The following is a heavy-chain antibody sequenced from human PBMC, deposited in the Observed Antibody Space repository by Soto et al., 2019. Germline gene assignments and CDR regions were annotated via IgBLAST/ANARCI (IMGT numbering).Heavy chain of an antibody. D-gene: IGHD6-13*01. Sequence: SETLSLTCAVSGGSISTSNWWSWFPQPPGKGLEWIGEVYRTGSTTYNPSLESRLTISVDKSKNQFSLKLTSVTAADTAVYYCARARATIAAAAIFDCWGQGTLVTVSS. CDR2: VYRTGST. V-gene: IGHV4-4*02. J-gene: IGHJ4*02. CDR1: GGSISTSNW. CDR3: ARARATIAAAAIFDC.